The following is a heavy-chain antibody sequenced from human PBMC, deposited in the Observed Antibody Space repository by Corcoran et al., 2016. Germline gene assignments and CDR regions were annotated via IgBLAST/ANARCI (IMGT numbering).Heavy chain of an antibody. D-gene: IGHD3-22*01. CDR3: AKEPDSSGYLYYYYYYGRDV. Sequence: QVQLVESGGGVVQPGRSLRLSCAASGFTFSSYGMHWVRQAPGKGLEWVAVISYDGSNKYYADSVKGRFTISRDNSKNTLYLQMNSLRAEETAVYYFAKEPDSSGYLYYYYYYGRDVWGQGTTVTVSS. J-gene: IGHJ6*02. V-gene: IGHV3-30*18. CDR1: GFTFSSYG. CDR2: ISYDGSNK.